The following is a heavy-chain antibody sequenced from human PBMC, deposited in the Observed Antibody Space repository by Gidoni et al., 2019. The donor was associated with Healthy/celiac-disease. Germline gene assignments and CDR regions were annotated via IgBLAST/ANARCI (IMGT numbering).Heavy chain of an antibody. CDR1: GFTFRSYA. J-gene: IGHJ4*02. D-gene: IGHD2-2*01. Sequence: QVQLVESGGGVVQPGRSLRLSCAASGFTFRSYAMHWVRQAPGKGLEWVAVISYDGSNKYYADSVKGRFTISRDNSKNTLYLQMNSLRAEDTAVYYCAKSRGYCSSTSCPRAYFDYWGQGTLVTVSS. CDR3: AKSRGYCSSTSCPRAYFDY. V-gene: IGHV3-30-3*01. CDR2: ISYDGSNK.